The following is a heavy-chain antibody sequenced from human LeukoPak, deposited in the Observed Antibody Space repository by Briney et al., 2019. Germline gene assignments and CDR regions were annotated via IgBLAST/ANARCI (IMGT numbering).Heavy chain of an antibody. D-gene: IGHD4-17*01. CDR1: GFTFDDYG. J-gene: IGHJ4*02. CDR2: INWSGGST. CDR3: ARPRLRDYYFDY. V-gene: IGHV3-20*04. Sequence: GGSLRLSCAASGFTFDDYGMSWVRQAPGKGPEWVSGINWSGGSTGYADSVRGRFAISRDNAKNSLYLQMKSLRAEDTALYYCARPRLRDYYFDYWGQGTLVTVSS.